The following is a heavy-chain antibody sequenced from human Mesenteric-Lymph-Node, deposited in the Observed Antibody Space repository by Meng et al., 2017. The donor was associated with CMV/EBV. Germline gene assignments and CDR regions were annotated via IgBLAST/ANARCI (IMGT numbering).Heavy chain of an antibody. V-gene: IGHV3-30-3*01. CDR1: GFTFSSYA. D-gene: IGHD6-19*01. Sequence: GESLKISCAASGFTFSSYAMHWVRQAPGKGLEWVAVISYDGSNKYYADSVKGRFTISRDNSKNTLYLQMNSLRAEDTAVYYCARDRPSGIAVAPTGYYYGMDPWGQGTLVTVSS. CDR2: ISYDGSNK. CDR3: ARDRPSGIAVAPTGYYYGMDP. J-gene: IGHJ5*02.